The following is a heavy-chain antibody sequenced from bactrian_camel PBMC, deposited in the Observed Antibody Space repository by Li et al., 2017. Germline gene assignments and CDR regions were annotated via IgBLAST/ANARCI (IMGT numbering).Heavy chain of an antibody. CDR2: IDYDGTT. Sequence: QVQLVESGGGSVQTGGSLTLSCRVSGDSISPYCMGWFRQAPGKKREGVAAIDYDGTTSYTDSVKGRFTISRDNAKNTAYLQMNSLLPEDTAMYYCAARSGQCSRMVTATWQYWGQGTQVTVS. V-gene: IGHV3S53*01. CDR1: GDSISPYC. D-gene: IGHD2*01. J-gene: IGHJ4*01. CDR3: AARSGQCSRMVTATWQY.